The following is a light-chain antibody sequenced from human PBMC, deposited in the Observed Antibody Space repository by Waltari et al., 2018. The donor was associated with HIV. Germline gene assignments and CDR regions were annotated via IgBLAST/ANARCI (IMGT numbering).Light chain of an antibody. Sequence: QSALTQPRSVSGSPGQSVTISCTGTSSDIAYFYYVSWYQPYPGKAPKVIIYEVSQRPSGVPDRFTASKSGITASLTISGLQDEDEADYYCCSYAGAYTYVFGTGTKVTVL. CDR3: CSYAGAYTYV. CDR1: SSDIAYFYY. CDR2: EVS. V-gene: IGLV2-11*01. J-gene: IGLJ1*01.